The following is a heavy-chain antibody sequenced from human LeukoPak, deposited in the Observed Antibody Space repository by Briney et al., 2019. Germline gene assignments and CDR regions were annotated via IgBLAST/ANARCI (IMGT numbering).Heavy chain of an antibody. CDR1: GFTFSSYW. CDR2: IKQDGSEK. J-gene: IGHJ4*02. Sequence: GGSLRLSCAASGFTFSSYWMSWVHQAPGKGLEWVANIKQDGSEKYYVDSVKGRFTISRDNSKNTLYLQMNSLRAEDTAVYYCAKAHPTYYYDSSEYYFDYWGQGILVTVSS. D-gene: IGHD3-22*01. CDR3: AKAHPTYYYDSSEYYFDY. V-gene: IGHV3-7*03.